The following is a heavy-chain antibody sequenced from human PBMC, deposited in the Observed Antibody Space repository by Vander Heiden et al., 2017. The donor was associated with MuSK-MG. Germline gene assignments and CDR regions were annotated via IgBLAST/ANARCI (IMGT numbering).Heavy chain of an antibody. V-gene: IGHV4-34*01. J-gene: IGHJ5*02. Sequence: QVQLQQWGAGLLKPSETLSLTCAVYGGSFSGYYWSWIRQPPGKGLEWIGEINHSGSTNYNPSLKSRVTISVDTSKNQFSLKLSSVTAADTAVYYCARGKITMVRGIPALGWFDPWGQGTLVTVSS. CDR1: GGSFSGYY. D-gene: IGHD3-10*01. CDR3: ARGKITMVRGIPALGWFDP. CDR2: INHSGST.